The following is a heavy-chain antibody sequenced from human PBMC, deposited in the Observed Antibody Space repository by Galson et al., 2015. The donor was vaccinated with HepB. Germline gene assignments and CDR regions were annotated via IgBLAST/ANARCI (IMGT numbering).Heavy chain of an antibody. Sequence: SVKVSCKASGYTFTSYDINWVRQATGQGLEWVGWMNSNSGNTGYAQKFQGRVTLARNISISTAYMDLSNLRSEDTGVYYCAGARTSTGAFDYWGQGTLVTVSS. CDR3: AGARTSTGAFDY. CDR2: MNSNSGNT. D-gene: IGHD1-1*01. J-gene: IGHJ4*02. V-gene: IGHV1-8*01. CDR1: GYTFTSYD.